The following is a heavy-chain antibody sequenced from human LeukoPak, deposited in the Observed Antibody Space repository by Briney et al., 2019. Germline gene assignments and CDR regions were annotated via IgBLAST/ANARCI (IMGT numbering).Heavy chain of an antibody. CDR3: ARVGRYFDWLFDY. Sequence: SETLSLTCTVSGGSISSYYWSWIRQPPGKGLEWIGRIYTSGSTNYNPSLKSRVTMSVDTSKNQFSLKLSSVTAADTAVYYCARVGRYFDWLFDYWGQGTLVTVSS. CDR1: GGSISSYY. D-gene: IGHD3-9*01. J-gene: IGHJ4*02. V-gene: IGHV4-4*07. CDR2: IYTSGST.